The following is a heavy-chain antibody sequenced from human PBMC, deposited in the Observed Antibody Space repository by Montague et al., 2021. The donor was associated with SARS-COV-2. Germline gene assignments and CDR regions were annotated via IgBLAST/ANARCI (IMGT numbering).Heavy chain of an antibody. V-gene: IGHV4-59*13. J-gene: IGHJ4*02. CDR1: GGSISSYY. CDR3: ASDFDY. Sequence: SETLSLTCTVSGGSISSYYWSWIRQHPGKGLEWIGYMYYSGSTNYNPSPKSRVTLSVDTSKNQFSLKLSSVTAAETAEYYCASDFDYWGQGTLVTVSS. CDR2: MYYSGST.